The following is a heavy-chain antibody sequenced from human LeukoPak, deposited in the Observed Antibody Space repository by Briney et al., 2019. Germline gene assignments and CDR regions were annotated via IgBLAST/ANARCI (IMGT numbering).Heavy chain of an antibody. CDR2: ISGSGGST. J-gene: IGHJ4*02. CDR3: AREGSASGSYYYDY. Sequence: PGGSLRLSCAASGFTFSSYAMSWVRQAPGKGLEWVSAISGSGGSTYYADSVKGRFTISRDNSKNTLNLQMNSLRAEDTAVYYCAREGSASGSYYYDYWGQGTLVTVSS. D-gene: IGHD3-10*01. CDR1: GFTFSSYA. V-gene: IGHV3-23*01.